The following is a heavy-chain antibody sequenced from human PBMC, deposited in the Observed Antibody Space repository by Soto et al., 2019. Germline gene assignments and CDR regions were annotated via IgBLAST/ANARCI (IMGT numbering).Heavy chain of an antibody. J-gene: IGHJ4*02. CDR3: AKDRQAAAGVLQGHFDY. V-gene: IGHV3-30-3*01. Sequence: GGSLRLSCAASGFTFSSYAMHWVRQAPGKGLEWVAVISYDGSNKYYADSVKGRFTISRDNSKNTLYLQMNSLRGEDTAVYYCAKDRQAAAGVLQGHFDYWGQGTLVTVSS. CDR2: ISYDGSNK. CDR1: GFTFSSYA. D-gene: IGHD6-13*01.